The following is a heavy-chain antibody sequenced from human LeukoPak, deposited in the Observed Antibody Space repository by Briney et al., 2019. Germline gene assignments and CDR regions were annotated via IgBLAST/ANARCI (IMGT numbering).Heavy chain of an antibody. CDR1: GYTFTGYY. Sequence: ASVKVSCKASGYTFTGYYMHWVRQAPGQGFEWMGWINPNSGGTNYAQKFQGRVTMTRDTSISTAYMELSRLRSDDTAVYYCARDRIASGPYDYWGQGTLVTVSS. CDR2: INPNSGGT. J-gene: IGHJ4*02. D-gene: IGHD5-12*01. V-gene: IGHV1-2*02. CDR3: ARDRIASGPYDY.